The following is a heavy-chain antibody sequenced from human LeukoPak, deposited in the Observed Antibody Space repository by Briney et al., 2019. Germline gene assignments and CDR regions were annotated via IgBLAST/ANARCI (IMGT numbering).Heavy chain of an antibody. CDR1: GGSISTYY. CDR3: ARGGAARLHFQN. V-gene: IGHV4-59*01. Sequence: PSETLSLTCTVSGGSISTYYWNWIRQPPGKGLEWIGYIYHSGSTNYNPSLQSRVTISVDTSKNQFALNLNSVTAADTAVYYCARGGAARLHFQNWGQGTLVTVSS. J-gene: IGHJ1*01. CDR2: IYHSGST. D-gene: IGHD6-6*01.